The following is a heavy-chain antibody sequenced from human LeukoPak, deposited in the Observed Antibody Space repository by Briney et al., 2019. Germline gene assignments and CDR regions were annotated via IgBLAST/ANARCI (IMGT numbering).Heavy chain of an antibody. CDR1: GFTFSHYW. Sequence: GGSLRLSCAASGFTFSHYWMHCVRQAPGEGLVWVSRINPDGSITDYAGSVKGRFTISRDNAKNTLYLQMNDLRPEDTAIYYCVSDKGGSRDFWGQGTLVTVSS. CDR2: INPDGSIT. D-gene: IGHD3-16*01. J-gene: IGHJ4*02. V-gene: IGHV3-74*01. CDR3: VSDKGGSRDF.